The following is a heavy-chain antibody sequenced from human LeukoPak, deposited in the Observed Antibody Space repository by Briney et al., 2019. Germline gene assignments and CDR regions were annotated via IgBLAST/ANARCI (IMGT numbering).Heavy chain of an antibody. D-gene: IGHD4-17*01. J-gene: IGHJ5*02. CDR3: ARAILGGDYGDYVSYNWFDP. CDR1: GGSISSYY. Sequence: PSETLSLTCTVSGGSISSYYWSWIRQPPGKGLEWIGYIYYSGSTNYNPSLKSRVTISVDTSKNQFSLKLSSVTAADTAVYYCARAILGGDYGDYVSYNWFDPWGQGTLVTVSS. CDR2: IYYSGST. V-gene: IGHV4-59*12.